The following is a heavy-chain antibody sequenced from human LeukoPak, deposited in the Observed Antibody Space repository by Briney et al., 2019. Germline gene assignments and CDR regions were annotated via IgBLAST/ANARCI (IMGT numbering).Heavy chain of an antibody. CDR3: ARGRRSPDAFDI. Sequence: PSETLSLTCTVSGCSVSSGSYYWSWIRQPPGKGLEWIGYIYYSGSTNYKPSLKSRVPISVDTSKNEFSLKLRSVTAADTAVYYCARGRRSPDAFDIWGQGTMVTVSS. J-gene: IGHJ3*02. V-gene: IGHV4-61*01. CDR2: IYYSGST. CDR1: GCSVSSGSYY.